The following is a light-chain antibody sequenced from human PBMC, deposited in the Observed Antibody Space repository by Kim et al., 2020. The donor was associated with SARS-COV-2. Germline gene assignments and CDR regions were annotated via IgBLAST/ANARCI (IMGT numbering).Light chain of an antibody. CDR1: SGSVSTNCS. V-gene: IGLV8-61*01. CDR2: NTN. CDR3: VLYMGSGTWV. Sequence: GGTFTLTCGLISGSVSTNCSPCWFQQTPGQALRTLIYNTNTRSSGVPDRFSGSILGNKAALSITGAQADDESDYYCVLYMGSGTWVFGGGTQLTVL. J-gene: IGLJ3*02.